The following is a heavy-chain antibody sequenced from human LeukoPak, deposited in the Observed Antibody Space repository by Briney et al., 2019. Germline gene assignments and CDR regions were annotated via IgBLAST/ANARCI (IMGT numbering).Heavy chain of an antibody. Sequence: GRSLRLSCAASGFTFSSYGMHWVRQAPGKGLEWVAVIWYDGSNKYYADSVKGRFTISRDNSKNTLYLQMNSLRAEDTAVYYCARDPRYCSSTSCYMARIGLDYWGQGTLVTVSS. D-gene: IGHD2-2*02. CDR3: ARDPRYCSSTSCYMARIGLDY. J-gene: IGHJ4*02. V-gene: IGHV3-33*01. CDR1: GFTFSSYG. CDR2: IWYDGSNK.